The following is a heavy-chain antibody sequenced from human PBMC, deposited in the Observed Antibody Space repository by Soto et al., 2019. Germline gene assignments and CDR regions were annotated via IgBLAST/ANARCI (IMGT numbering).Heavy chain of an antibody. V-gene: IGHV3-30*03. D-gene: IGHD4-17*01. J-gene: IGHJ4*02. CDR1: GFIFSNYG. CDR3: ATVPLRPYNFNY. CDR2: ISNDGSKK. Sequence: QVQLVDSGGGVVQPGRSLRLSCAASGFIFSNYGMHWVRQAPGKGLEWVALISNDGSKKDYADTVKGRFIISRDNSKNTLYLEMNSLRCEHKAVLYIATVPLRPYNFNYLGQGTLVIVSS.